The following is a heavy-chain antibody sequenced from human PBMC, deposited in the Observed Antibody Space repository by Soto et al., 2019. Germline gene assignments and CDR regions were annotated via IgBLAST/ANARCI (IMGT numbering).Heavy chain of an antibody. J-gene: IGHJ5*02. Sequence: SGPTLVNPTQTLTLTCTFSGFSLSTSGVGVGWSRQPPGKALEWLALIYWNDDKRYSPSLKTRLTFTKDTSKDQVVLTVTNMDPVDTGTYSCARFSGRGGNSATPTQSDPWGQGTRVTVSS. CDR3: ARFSGRGGNSATPTQSDP. CDR2: IYWNDDK. D-gene: IGHD5-18*01. V-gene: IGHV2-5*01. CDR1: GFSLSTSGVG.